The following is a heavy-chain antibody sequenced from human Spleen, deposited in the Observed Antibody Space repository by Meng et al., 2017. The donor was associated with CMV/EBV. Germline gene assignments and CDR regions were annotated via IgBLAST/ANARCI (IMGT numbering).Heavy chain of an antibody. Sequence: GSLRLSCTVSGGSVSSGSYYWSWIRQPPGKTLEWIAYIYYSGSTSYNPSPKSRVTMSVDTSKNQFSLKLTSVTAADTAVYYCARSLRLEGLDYWGQGALVTVSS. J-gene: IGHJ4*02. CDR1: GGSVSSGSYY. V-gene: IGHV4-61*01. D-gene: IGHD3-3*01. CDR2: IYYSGST. CDR3: ARSLRLEGLDY.